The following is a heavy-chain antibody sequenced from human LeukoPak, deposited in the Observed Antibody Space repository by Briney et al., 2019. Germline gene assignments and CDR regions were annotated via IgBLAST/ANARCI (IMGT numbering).Heavy chain of an antibody. CDR2: IYTSGST. Sequence: SETLSLTCTVSGGSISSYYWSWIRQPAGKGLEWIGRIYTSGSTYYNPSLKSRVTMSVDTSKNQFSLKLSSVTAADTAVYFCARGPYCGGDCYFAYRGQGTLVTVSS. CDR3: ARGPYCGGDCYFAY. D-gene: IGHD2-21*02. CDR1: GGSISSYY. V-gene: IGHV4-4*07. J-gene: IGHJ4*02.